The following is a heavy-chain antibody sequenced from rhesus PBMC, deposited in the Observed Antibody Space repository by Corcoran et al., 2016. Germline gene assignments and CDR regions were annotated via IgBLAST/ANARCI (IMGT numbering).Heavy chain of an antibody. CDR1: GYTFTDYY. Sequence: EVQLVQSGAEVKKPGASVKISCKASGYTFTDYYLHWVRQAPGKGLEWMGCWNPEESEADYAQKCQNRVTNTRDTSTDTAYMELSSLRSADTAVYYCATGRPGGFDYWGQGVLVTVSS. J-gene: IGHJ4*01. V-gene: IGHV1-111*01. CDR3: ATGRPGGFDY. CDR2: WNPEESEA.